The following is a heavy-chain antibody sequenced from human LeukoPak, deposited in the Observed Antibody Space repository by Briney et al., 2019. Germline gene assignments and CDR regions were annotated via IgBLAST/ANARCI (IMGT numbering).Heavy chain of an antibody. V-gene: IGHV1-8*02. CDR3: ARGGEQWRDHFDI. D-gene: IGHD6-19*01. CDR1: GYTFTGYH. J-gene: IGHJ3*02. Sequence: ASVKVSCKASGYTFTGYHMHWVRQAPGQGLEWMGWMNPNSGNTGYAQKFQGRVTMTRNTSISTAYMELSSLRSEDTAVYYCARGGEQWRDHFDIWGQGTMVTVSS. CDR2: MNPNSGNT.